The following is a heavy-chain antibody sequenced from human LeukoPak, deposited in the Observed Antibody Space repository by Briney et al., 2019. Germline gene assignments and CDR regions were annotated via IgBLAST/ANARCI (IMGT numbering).Heavy chain of an antibody. D-gene: IGHD2-2*01. CDR2: INHSGST. CDR3: ARQRRGYCSSTTCLNWFDP. CDR1: GDSISGYY. V-gene: IGHV4-34*01. Sequence: SETLSLTCSVSGDSISGYYWSWIRQPPGKGLEWIGEINHSGSTNYNPSLKSRVTISVDTPKNQFSLKMSSVTAADTAVYYCARQRRGYCSSTTCLNWFDPWGQGTLVTVSS. J-gene: IGHJ5*02.